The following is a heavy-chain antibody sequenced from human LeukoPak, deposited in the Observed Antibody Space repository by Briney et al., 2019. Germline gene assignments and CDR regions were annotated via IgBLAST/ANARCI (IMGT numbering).Heavy chain of an antibody. J-gene: IGHJ3*02. Sequence: SETLSLTCTVSGGSISSGGYYWSWIRQHPGKGLEWIGYIYYSGGTYYNPSLKSRVTISVDTSKNQFSLKLSSVTAADTAVYYCARDLYYYDSSGQGAFDIWGQGTMVTVSS. CDR1: GGSISSGGYY. V-gene: IGHV4-31*03. D-gene: IGHD3-22*01. CDR3: ARDLYYYDSSGQGAFDI. CDR2: IYYSGGT.